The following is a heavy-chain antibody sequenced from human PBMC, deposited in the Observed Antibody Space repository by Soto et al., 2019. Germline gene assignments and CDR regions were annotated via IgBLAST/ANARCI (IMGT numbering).Heavy chain of an antibody. V-gene: IGHV1-2*04. D-gene: IGHD3-10*01. CDR1: GYTFTGYY. CDR3: ARASPRITMVRGVIAPYWFDP. Sequence: ASVKVSCKASGYTFTGYYMHWVRQAPGQGLEWMGWINPNSGGTNDAQKFQGWVTMTRDTSISTAYMELSRLRSDDTAVYYCARASPRITMVRGVIAPYWFDPWGQGTLVTVSS. J-gene: IGHJ5*02. CDR2: INPNSGGT.